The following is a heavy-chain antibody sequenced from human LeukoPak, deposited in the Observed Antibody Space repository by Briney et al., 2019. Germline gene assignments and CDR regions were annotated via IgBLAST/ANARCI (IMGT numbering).Heavy chain of an antibody. J-gene: IGHJ3*02. CDR1: GFTFSDDY. Sequence: GGSLRLSWAASGFTFSDDYMSWIRQAPGGGLGWVSYISSSGSTIYYADYVKGQFTITKDNAKHSLYLQMNRLSAEDTAVYYYARETYIVVPAAMGLSRAFDIWGQGKMVTVSS. D-gene: IGHD2-2*01. CDR3: ARETYIVVPAAMGLSRAFDI. CDR2: ISSSGSTI. V-gene: IGHV3-11*01.